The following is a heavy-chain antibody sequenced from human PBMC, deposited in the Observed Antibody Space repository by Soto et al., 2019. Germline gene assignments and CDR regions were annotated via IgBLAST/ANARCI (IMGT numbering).Heavy chain of an antibody. D-gene: IGHD2-8*01. J-gene: IGHJ4*02. CDR1: GYTFTGYY. CDR2: INPNSGGT. V-gene: IGHV1-2*04. Sequence: GASVKVSCKASGYTFTGYYMHWVRQAPGQGLEWMGWINPNSGGTNYAQKFQGWVTMTRDTSISTAYMELSRLRSDDTAVYYCARDYCTNGVCYTYYWGQGTLVTVSS. CDR3: ARDYCTNGVCYTYY.